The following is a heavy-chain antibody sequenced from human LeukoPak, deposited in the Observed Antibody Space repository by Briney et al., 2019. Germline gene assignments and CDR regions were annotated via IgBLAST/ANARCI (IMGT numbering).Heavy chain of an antibody. D-gene: IGHD3-3*01. Sequence: ASVTVSCKASGYTFTSYGISWVRQPPGQGLEWMGWISAYNGNTNYAQKLQGRVTVTTDTSTSTAYMELRSLRSDDTAVYYCARDLHRTIFGVAPYYFDYWGQGTLVTVSS. CDR2: ISAYNGNT. J-gene: IGHJ4*02. V-gene: IGHV1-18*01. CDR1: GYTFTSYG. CDR3: ARDLHRTIFGVAPYYFDY.